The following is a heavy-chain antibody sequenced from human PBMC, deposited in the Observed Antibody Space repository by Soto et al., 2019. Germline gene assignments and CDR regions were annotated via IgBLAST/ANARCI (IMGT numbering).Heavy chain of an antibody. CDR3: ARVLGYGSGPSGPPNWFDP. Sequence: PSETLSLTCAVSGGSISSGGYSWSWIRQPPGKGLEWIGYIYHSGSTYYNPSLKSRVTISVDRSKNQFSLKLSSVTAADTAVYYCARVLGYGSGPSGPPNWFDPWGQGTLVTVSS. V-gene: IGHV4-30-2*01. CDR2: IYHSGST. D-gene: IGHD3-10*01. J-gene: IGHJ5*02. CDR1: GGSISSGGYS.